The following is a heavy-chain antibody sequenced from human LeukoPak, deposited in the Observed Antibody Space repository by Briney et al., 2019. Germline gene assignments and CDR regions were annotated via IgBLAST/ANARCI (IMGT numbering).Heavy chain of an antibody. CDR3: ARDRVYYYDSSGYFVMDV. Sequence: GGSLRLSCAASGFTFSSYGMHWVRQAPGKGLEWVAFIRFDGSNKYYADSVKGRFTISRDNSKNTLYLQMNSLRAEDMAVYYCARDRVYYYDSSGYFVMDVWGKGTTVTVSS. CDR1: GFTFSSYG. CDR2: IRFDGSNK. V-gene: IGHV3-30*02. D-gene: IGHD3-22*01. J-gene: IGHJ6*04.